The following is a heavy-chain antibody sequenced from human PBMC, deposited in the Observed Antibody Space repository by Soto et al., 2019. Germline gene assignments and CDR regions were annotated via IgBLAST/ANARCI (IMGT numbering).Heavy chain of an antibody. J-gene: IGHJ4*02. CDR3: ASGGAGSGPFTWELPDH. D-gene: IGHD1-26*01. Sequence: SVKVSCKALGNTFTYRYLHWVRQAPGQALEWMGWITPFSGDVHYAQKFQERVTITRDRSINTAYMRMSSLRPEDTAMYYCASGGAGSGPFTWELPDHWGQGTLVTVSS. CDR2: ITPFSGDV. CDR1: GNTFTYRY. V-gene: IGHV1-45*02.